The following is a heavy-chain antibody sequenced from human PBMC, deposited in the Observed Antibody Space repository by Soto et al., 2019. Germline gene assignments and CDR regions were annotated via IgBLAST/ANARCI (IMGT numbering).Heavy chain of an antibody. D-gene: IGHD6-13*01. CDR1: GYTFTSYD. Sequence: QVQLVQSGAEVKKPGASVKVSCKASGYTFTSYDINWVRQATGQGLEWMGWMNPNSGNTGYAQKFQGRVTMHRNTAISTSYKEQSSHRSDDTAVYYCAREQQVRGFEPWGKGTLVTISS. CDR3: AREQQVRGFEP. CDR2: MNPNSGNT. V-gene: IGHV1-8*01. J-gene: IGHJ5*02.